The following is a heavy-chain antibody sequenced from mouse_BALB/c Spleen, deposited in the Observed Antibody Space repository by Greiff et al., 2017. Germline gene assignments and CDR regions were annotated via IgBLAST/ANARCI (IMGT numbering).Heavy chain of an antibody. Sequence: DVKLQESGPGLVKPSQSLSLTCTVTGYSITSDYAWNWIRQFPGNKLEWMGYISYSGSTSYNPSLKSRISITRDTSKNQFFLQLNSVTTEDTATYYCATLGRLDYWGQGTTLTVSS. CDR1: GYSITSDYA. CDR2: ISYSGST. J-gene: IGHJ2*01. V-gene: IGHV3-2*02. CDR3: ATLGRLDY. D-gene: IGHD4-1*01.